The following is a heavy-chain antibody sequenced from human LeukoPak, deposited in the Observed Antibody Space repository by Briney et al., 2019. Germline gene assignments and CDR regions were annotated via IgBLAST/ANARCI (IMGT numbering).Heavy chain of an antibody. V-gene: IGHV4-59*01. J-gene: IGHJ5*02. Sequence: SETLSLTCTVSGGSISSYYWSWIRQPPGKGLEWIGYIYYSGSTDYNPSLKSRVTISVDTSKNQFSLNLSSVTAADTAVYYSARASCSGGNCYSPRGMFDAWGQGTLVTVSS. CDR3: ARASCSGGNCYSPRGMFDA. CDR1: GGSISSYY. D-gene: IGHD2-15*01. CDR2: IYYSGST.